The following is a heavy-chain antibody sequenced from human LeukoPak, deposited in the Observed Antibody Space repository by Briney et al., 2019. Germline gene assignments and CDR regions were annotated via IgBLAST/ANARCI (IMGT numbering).Heavy chain of an antibody. J-gene: IGHJ4*02. CDR3: AKVRQYYFDY. D-gene: IGHD6-19*01. CDR2: ISYDGSNK. V-gene: IGHV3-30-3*01. Sequence: GGSLRLSCAASGFTFSSYAMHWVRQAPGKGLEWVAVISYDGSNKYYADSVKGRFTISRDNSKNTLYLQMNSLRAEDTAVYYCAKVRQYYFDYWGQGTLVTVSS. CDR1: GFTFSSYA.